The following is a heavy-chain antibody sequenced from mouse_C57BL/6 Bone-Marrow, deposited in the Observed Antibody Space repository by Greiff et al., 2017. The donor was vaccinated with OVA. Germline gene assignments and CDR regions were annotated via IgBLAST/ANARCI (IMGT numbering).Heavy chain of an antibody. CDR2: IDPSDSET. Sequence: QVQLQQPGAELVRPGSSVKLSCKASGYTFTSYWMHWVKQRPIQGLEWIGNIDPSDSETHYNQKFKDKATLTVDKSSSTAYMQLSSLTSEDSAVYYCARLDYAFYFDYWGQGTTLTVSS. CDR1: GYTFTSYW. J-gene: IGHJ2*01. CDR3: ARLDYAFYFDY. V-gene: IGHV1-52*01. D-gene: IGHD1-1*02.